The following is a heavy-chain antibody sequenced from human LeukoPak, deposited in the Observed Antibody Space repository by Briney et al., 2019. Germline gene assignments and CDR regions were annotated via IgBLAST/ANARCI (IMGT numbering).Heavy chain of an antibody. CDR1: GGSISSGDYY. V-gene: IGHV4-30-4*08. Sequence: SETLSLTCTVSGGSISSGDYYWSWIRQPPGKGLEWIGYIYYSGSTYYNPSLESRATISLDTSKRQFFLKLTSLTAADTAVYYCATVGASHYGDWYFDSWGQGTRVTVSS. D-gene: IGHD4-17*01. CDR2: IYYSGST. CDR3: ATVGASHYGDWYFDS. J-gene: IGHJ4*02.